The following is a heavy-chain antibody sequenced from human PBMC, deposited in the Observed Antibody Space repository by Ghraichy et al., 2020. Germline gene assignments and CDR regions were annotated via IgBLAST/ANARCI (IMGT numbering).Heavy chain of an antibody. Sequence: ASVKVSCKASGYTFTSYGISWVRQAPGQGLEWMGSISAYNGNTKFAQKLQGRVTMTTDTSTSTAYMELRSLRSDDTAVYYCARDLHYKWNYVWFDSWGQGTLVTVSS. CDR2: ISAYNGNT. CDR3: ARDLHYKWNYVWFDS. V-gene: IGHV1-18*04. J-gene: IGHJ5*01. CDR1: GYTFTSYG. D-gene: IGHD1-7*01.